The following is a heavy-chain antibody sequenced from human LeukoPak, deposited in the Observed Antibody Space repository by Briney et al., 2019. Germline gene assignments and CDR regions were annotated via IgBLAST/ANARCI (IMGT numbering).Heavy chain of an antibody. CDR1: GFTFTSYD. J-gene: IGHJ4*02. CDR2: ISGDGEST. V-gene: IGHV3-23*01. Sequence: GASVSLLCAASGFTFTSYDVDWVRQAPGKGLEWISVISGDGESTHYADSVKGRFTISRDNSKNTLYLQMNSLRAEDTAVYYWAGGVALAGNGPRGYWGQGTLVTVSS. CDR3: AGGVALAGNGPRGY. D-gene: IGHD6-19*01.